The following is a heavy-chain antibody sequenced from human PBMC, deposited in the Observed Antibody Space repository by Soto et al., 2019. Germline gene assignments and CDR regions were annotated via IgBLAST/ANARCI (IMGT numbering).Heavy chain of an antibody. CDR2: ISYDGSNK. D-gene: IGHD3-10*01. CDR3: ARDPRPIPDRKRITMVRGKGYYFDY. CDR1: GFTFSSYA. V-gene: IGHV3-30-3*01. Sequence: GGSLRLSCAASGFTFSSYAMHWVRQAPGKGLEWVAVISYDGSNKYYANSVKGRFTISRDNSKNTLYLQMNSLRAEDTAVYYCARDPRPIPDRKRITMVRGKGYYFDYWGQGTLVTVSS. J-gene: IGHJ4*02.